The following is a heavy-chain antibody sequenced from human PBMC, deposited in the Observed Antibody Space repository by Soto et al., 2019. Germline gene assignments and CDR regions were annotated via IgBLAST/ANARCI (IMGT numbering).Heavy chain of an antibody. J-gene: IGHJ4*02. CDR3: ARSKSIFGVVIITGMGYYFDY. CDR1: GGSFSGYY. Sequence: LSLICAVYGGSFSGYYWSWIRRPPRKGLEWIGEINHSGSTNYNPSLKSRVTISVDTSKNQFSLKLSSVTAADTAVYYCARSKSIFGVVIITGMGYYFDYCGQGTPGTVAS. CDR2: INHSGST. D-gene: IGHD3-3*01. V-gene: IGHV4-34*01.